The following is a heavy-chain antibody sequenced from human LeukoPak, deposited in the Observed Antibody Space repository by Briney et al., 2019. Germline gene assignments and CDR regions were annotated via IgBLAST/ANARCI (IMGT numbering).Heavy chain of an antibody. J-gene: IGHJ6*03. CDR3: ARERPHYYGSGSYYGDYYYYYYMDV. D-gene: IGHD3-10*01. CDR2: IYTSGST. Sequence: SQTLSLTCTVSGGSISSGSYYWSWIRQPAGKGLEWIGRIYTSGSTNYNPSLKSRVTISVDTSKNQFSLKLSSVTAADTAVYYCARERPHYYGSGSYYGDYYYYYYMDVWGKGTTVTVSS. CDR1: GGSISSGSYY. V-gene: IGHV4-61*02.